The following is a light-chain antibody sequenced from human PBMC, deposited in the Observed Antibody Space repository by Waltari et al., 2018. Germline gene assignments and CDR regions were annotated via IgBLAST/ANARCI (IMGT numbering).Light chain of an antibody. V-gene: IGKV3-20*01. J-gene: IGKJ1*01. CDR3: QHYVRLPVT. CDR2: GAS. Sequence: EIVLTQSPGTLSLSPGERATLSRRASPSVGRTLTWYQQKPGQAPRLLIYGASSRATAIPDRVSGSGSGTDFSLTIRRLEPEDFAVYYCQHYVRLPVTVVQGTKVEIK. CDR1: PSVGRT.